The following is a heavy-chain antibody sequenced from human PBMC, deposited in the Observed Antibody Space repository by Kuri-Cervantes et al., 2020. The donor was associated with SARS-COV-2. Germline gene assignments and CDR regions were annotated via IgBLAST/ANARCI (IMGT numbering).Heavy chain of an antibody. D-gene: IGHD4-17*01. CDR2: IYPGDSDT. V-gene: IGHV5-51*01. Sequence: KVSCKGSGYSFTTYWIGWVRQMPGKGLEWMGIIYPGDSDTRYSPSFQGQVTISADKSISTAFLQWSSLKGSDTAIYYCARRAYGEQVDYYYMDVWGKGTTVTVSS. CDR1: GYSFTTYW. CDR3: ARRAYGEQVDYYYMDV. J-gene: IGHJ6*03.